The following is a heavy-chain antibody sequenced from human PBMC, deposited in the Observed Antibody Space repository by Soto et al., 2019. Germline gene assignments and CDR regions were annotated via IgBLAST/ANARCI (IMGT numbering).Heavy chain of an antibody. J-gene: IGHJ4*02. CDR3: AKNVDRVAATILFDY. V-gene: IGHV3-23*01. CDR2: ISGSGGST. CDR1: GFTFSSYA. Sequence: TGGSLRLSCAASGFTFSSYAMSWVRQAPGKGLEWVSAISGSGGSTYYADSVKGRFTISRDNSKNTLYLQMNSLRAEDTAVYYCAKNVDRVAATILFDYWGQGTLVTVSS. D-gene: IGHD2-15*01.